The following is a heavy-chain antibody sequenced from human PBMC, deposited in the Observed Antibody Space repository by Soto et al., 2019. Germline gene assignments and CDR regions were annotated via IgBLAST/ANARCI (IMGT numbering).Heavy chain of an antibody. J-gene: IGHJ4*02. CDR2: IHYSGTT. CDR3: ARSNWYSEY. Sequence: SETLSLTCTVSGGSTSSYYWSWIRQPPGKGLEWIGYIHYSGTTNYNPSLKSRVTISVDTSKNQFSLNLTSVTAADTAMYYCARSNWYSEYWGQGTLVTVSS. D-gene: IGHD7-27*01. V-gene: IGHV4-59*01. CDR1: GGSTSSYY.